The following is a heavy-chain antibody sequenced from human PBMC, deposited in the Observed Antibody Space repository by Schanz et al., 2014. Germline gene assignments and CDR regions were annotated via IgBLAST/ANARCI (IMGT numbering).Heavy chain of an antibody. CDR1: GFTFSSYV. Sequence: EVQVVESGGGFVQPGGSLRLSCAASGFTFSSYVMNWVRQAPGRGLEWVSFISASGDSTSYADSVKGRFTISRDNSKNTLYLQMNSLRAEDTAVYYCAKIRYDSSGYYLPYYGMDVWGQGTTVIVSS. CDR3: AKIRYDSSGYYLPYYGMDV. V-gene: IGHV3-23*04. D-gene: IGHD3-22*01. J-gene: IGHJ6*02. CDR2: ISASGDST.